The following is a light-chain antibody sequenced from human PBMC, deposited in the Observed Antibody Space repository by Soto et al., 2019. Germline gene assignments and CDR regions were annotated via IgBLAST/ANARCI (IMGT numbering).Light chain of an antibody. V-gene: IGKV3-11*01. CDR2: DAS. CDR3: QQRSNWPLT. Sequence: TALTQSLAALSLSPGERATLSCMASQSVSSYLAWYQQKPGQAPRLLIYDASNRATSIPARFSGSESGTDFTLTISSLEPADFAVYFWQQRSNWPLTFGGGTKVDIK. J-gene: IGKJ4*01. CDR1: QSVSSY.